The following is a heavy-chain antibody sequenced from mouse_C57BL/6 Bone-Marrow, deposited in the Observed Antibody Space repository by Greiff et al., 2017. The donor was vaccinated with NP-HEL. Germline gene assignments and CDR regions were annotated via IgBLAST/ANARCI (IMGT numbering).Heavy chain of an antibody. CDR3: ARHRGVYDGYYGGYFDV. J-gene: IGHJ1*03. CDR2: ISSGGSYT. CDR1: GFTFSSYG. V-gene: IGHV5-6*01. D-gene: IGHD2-3*01. Sequence: EVMLVESGGDLVKPGGSLKLSCAASGFTFSSYGMSWVRQTPDKRLEWVATISSGGSYTYYPDSLKGGFTISRDNAKNTLYLQMSSLKSEDTAMYYCARHRGVYDGYYGGYFDVWGTGTTVTVSS.